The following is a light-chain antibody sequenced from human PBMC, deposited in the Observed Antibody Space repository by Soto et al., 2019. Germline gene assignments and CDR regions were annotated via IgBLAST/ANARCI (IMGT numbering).Light chain of an antibody. J-gene: IGKJ1*01. Sequence: EIVVTQSPASLSVSPGERATLSCRASQSVGSNLAWYQQKPGQAPRLLIYGASTRATGVPARFSGSGSGTDFTLTISSLQSEDFAVHYCQQYIHWLWTFGQGTKVDIK. CDR1: QSVGSN. V-gene: IGKV3-15*01. CDR3: QQYIHWLWT. CDR2: GAS.